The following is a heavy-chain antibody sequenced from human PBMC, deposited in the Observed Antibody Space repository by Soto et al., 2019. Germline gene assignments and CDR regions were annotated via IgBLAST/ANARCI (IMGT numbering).Heavy chain of an antibody. CDR3: ARARVVVVANGCYYYGMDA. Sequence: QVQLVQSGAEMKKPGSSVKVSCKASGGTFRRYAISWVRQAPGQGLEWMGGIIAMFGTANYAQKFQGRVTITADESTSTAYMELSGLRFEDTALYYCARARVVVVANGCYYYGMDAWGQGTTVTVSS. CDR1: GGTFRRYA. V-gene: IGHV1-69*12. J-gene: IGHJ6*02. CDR2: IIAMFGTA. D-gene: IGHD2-15*01.